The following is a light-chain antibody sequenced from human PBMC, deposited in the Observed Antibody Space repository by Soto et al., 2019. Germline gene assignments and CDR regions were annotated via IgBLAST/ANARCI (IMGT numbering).Light chain of an antibody. J-gene: IGLJ2*01. CDR3: NSYTSSRTRRV. V-gene: IGLV2-14*01. CDR1: SSDVGGYNY. CDR2: DVS. Sequence: QSVLTQPASVSGSPGQSITISCTGTSSDVGGYNYVSWYQQHPGKAPKLMIYDVSNRPSGVSNRFSGSKSGNTASLTISGLQAEDEADYYCNSYTSSRTRRVFGGGTKLTVL.